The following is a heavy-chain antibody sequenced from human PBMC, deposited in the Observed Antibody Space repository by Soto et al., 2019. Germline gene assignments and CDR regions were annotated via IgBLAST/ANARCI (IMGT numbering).Heavy chain of an antibody. J-gene: IGHJ4*02. CDR1: GFTFGASA. Sequence: GGSLRLSCAASGFTFGASALQWVRQASGKGLEWLGRIGSKGETYATTYAASVNGRFTISRDNSKNTVYLQMNSLRVEDTAVYYCVKDHCGGDCYSEPYFDFWGRGSQVTVS. CDR2: IGSKGETYAT. CDR3: VKDHCGGDCYSEPYFDF. D-gene: IGHD2-21*02. V-gene: IGHV3-73*01.